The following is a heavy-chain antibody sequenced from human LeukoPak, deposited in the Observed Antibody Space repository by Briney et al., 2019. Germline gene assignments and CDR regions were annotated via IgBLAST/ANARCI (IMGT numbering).Heavy chain of an antibody. V-gene: IGHV1-69*06. CDR2: IIPIFGTA. CDR3: ARRTGTTAAFDI. D-gene: IGHD1-1*01. CDR1: GGTFSSYA. J-gene: IGHJ3*02. Sequence: SVKVSCKASGGTFSSYAISWVRQAPGQGLEWMGGIIPIFGTANYAQKFQGRVTITADKSTSTAYMELSSLRSEDTAVYYCARRTGTTAAFDIWGQGTMVAVSS.